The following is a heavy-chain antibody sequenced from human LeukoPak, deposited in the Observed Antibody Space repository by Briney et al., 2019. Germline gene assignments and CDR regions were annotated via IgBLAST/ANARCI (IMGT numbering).Heavy chain of an antibody. V-gene: IGHV3-21*06. CDR3: ARDCTSATCYSSLDV. CDR1: GFTFSSSA. J-gene: IGHJ6*02. Sequence: GGSLRLSCVASGFTFSSSAFHWVRQAPGKGLEWVSSISSSRSGSKSYIYYADSVKGRFTVSRDNAKNSLYLQMNSLRAEDTAVYYCARDCTSATCYSSLDVWGQGTTVTVSS. D-gene: IGHD2-2*01. CDR2: ISSSRSGSKSYI.